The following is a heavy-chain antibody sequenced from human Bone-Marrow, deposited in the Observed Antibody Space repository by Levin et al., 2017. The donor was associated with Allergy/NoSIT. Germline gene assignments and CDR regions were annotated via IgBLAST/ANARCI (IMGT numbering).Heavy chain of an antibody. CDR3: AKERHNSGSTDAYDI. V-gene: IGHV3-30*18. J-gene: IGHJ3*02. D-gene: IGHD3-10*01. CDR2: ISYDGSIT. CDR1: GFIFSDYA. Sequence: QAGGSLRLSCAASGFIFSDYAMHWVRQTPAKGLEWVAFISYDGSITDYADSVKGRFTISRDTSTRTLYLQMNTLRPDDTGVYFCAKERHNSGSTDAYDIWGQGTKATVSS.